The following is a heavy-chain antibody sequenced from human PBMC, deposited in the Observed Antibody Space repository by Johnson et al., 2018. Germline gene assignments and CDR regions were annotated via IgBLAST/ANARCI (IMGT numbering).Heavy chain of an antibody. CDR1: GFTFSSYG. D-gene: IGHD4-17*01. Sequence: QVQLQESGGGVVQPGRSLRLSCAASGFTFSSYGMHWVRQAPGKGLEWVAVIWYDGSNKYYADSVKVRFTISRDNSKNTLYLQMNSLRAEDTAVYYCAKCYGDYVYYYYGMDVWGQGTTVTVSS. V-gene: IGHV3-33*06. CDR3: AKCYGDYVYYYYGMDV. J-gene: IGHJ6*02. CDR2: IWYDGSNK.